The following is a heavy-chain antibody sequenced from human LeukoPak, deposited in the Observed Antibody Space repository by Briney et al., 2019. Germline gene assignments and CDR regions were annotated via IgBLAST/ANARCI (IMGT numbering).Heavy chain of an antibody. CDR1: GFTFSSYS. CDR2: ISSSSSYI. J-gene: IGHJ4*02. CDR3: ARDLSGDYYFDY. Sequence: PGGSLRLSCAASGFTFSSYSMNWVRQAPGKGLEWVSSISSSSSYIYYADSVKGRFTISRDSAKNSLYLQMNSLRAEDTAVYYCARDLSGDYYFDYWGQGTLVTVSS. V-gene: IGHV3-21*01. D-gene: IGHD4-17*01.